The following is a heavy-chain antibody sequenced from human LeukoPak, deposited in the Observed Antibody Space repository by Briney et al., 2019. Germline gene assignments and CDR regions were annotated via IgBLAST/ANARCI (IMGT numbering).Heavy chain of an antibody. J-gene: IGHJ3*02. CDR1: GGSFSGYY. CDR3: AGLNYYGSGIGAFDI. V-gene: IGHV4-34*01. CDR2: INHSGST. Sequence: PSETLSLTCGVYGGSFSGYYWSWIRQPPGKGLEWIGDINHSGSTNYNPSLKSRVTISVDTSKNQFSLKLSSVTAADTAVYYCAGLNYYGSGIGAFDIWGQGTMVTVSS. D-gene: IGHD3-10*01.